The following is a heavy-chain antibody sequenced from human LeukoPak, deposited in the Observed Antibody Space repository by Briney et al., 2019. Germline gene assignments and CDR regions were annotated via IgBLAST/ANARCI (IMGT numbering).Heavy chain of an antibody. D-gene: IGHD4-17*01. CDR2: IYSGGST. CDR3: ARDLYGVNPFDY. J-gene: IGHJ4*02. Sequence: GGSLRLSCAVSGFTVSSNYMSWVRQPPGKGLEWVSVIYSGGSTYYADSVKGRFTISRHDSRDTLYLQMNSLRVEDTAVYYCARDLYGVNPFDYWGQGTPVTVSS. V-gene: IGHV3-53*04. CDR1: GFTVSSNY.